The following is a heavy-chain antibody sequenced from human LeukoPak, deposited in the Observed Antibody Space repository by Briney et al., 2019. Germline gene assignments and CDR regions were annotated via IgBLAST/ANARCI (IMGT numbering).Heavy chain of an antibody. CDR3: ARGNAHSSSWGFDP. D-gene: IGHD6-13*01. V-gene: IGHV4-34*01. Sequence: PSETLSLTCAVYGGSFSGYYWSWIRQPPGKGLEWIGEINHSGSTNYNPSLKSRVTISVDTSKNQFSLELSSVTAADTAVYYCARGNAHSSSWGFDPWGQGTLVTVSS. J-gene: IGHJ5*02. CDR2: INHSGST. CDR1: GGSFSGYY.